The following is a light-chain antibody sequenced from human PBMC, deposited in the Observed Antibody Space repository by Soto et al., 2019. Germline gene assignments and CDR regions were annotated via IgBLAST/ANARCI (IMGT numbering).Light chain of an antibody. CDR2: KAS. CDR3: QQYNDYPWT. CDR1: QSISSW. Sequence: DIKMTQSPSTLSASVGDRVTITCRASQSISSWLAWYQQKPGKAPKLLIYKASSLESGLPSRFSGSGSGTEFTLTISSLQPDDFATYYCQQYNDYPWTFGQGTKVEIK. V-gene: IGKV1-5*03. J-gene: IGKJ1*01.